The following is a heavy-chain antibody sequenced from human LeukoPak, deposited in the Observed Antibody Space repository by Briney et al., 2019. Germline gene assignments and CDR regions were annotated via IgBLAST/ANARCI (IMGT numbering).Heavy chain of an antibody. CDR2: INHSGST. CDR1: GGSFSGYY. Sequence: PSETLSLTCAVYGGSFSGYYWSWIRQPPGKGLEWIGEINHSGSTNYNPSLKSRVTISVDTSKNQFSLRLSSVTAADTAVYYCARGGHRYHYYYYMDVWGKGTTVTVSS. J-gene: IGHJ6*03. CDR3: ARGGHRYHYYYYMDV. V-gene: IGHV4-34*01.